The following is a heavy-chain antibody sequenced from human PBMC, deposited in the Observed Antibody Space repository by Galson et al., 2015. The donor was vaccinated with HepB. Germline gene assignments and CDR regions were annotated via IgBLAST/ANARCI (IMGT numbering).Heavy chain of an antibody. CDR2: IWYDGSKE. Sequence: CAASGFTFSTYAMHWVRQAPGKGLEWVAVIWYDGSKEYYADAVKGRFTISRDTSNNMVFLQMNSLRDEDTAVYYCARGLTNWYFDLWGRGTLVTVSS. CDR1: GFTFSTYA. J-gene: IGHJ2*01. V-gene: IGHV3-33*01. CDR3: ARGLTNWYFDL.